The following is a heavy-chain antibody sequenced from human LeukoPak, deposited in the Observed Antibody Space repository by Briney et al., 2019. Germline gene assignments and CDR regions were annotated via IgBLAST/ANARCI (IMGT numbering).Heavy chain of an antibody. CDR2: IYYSGST. CDR1: GGSISSSSYY. CDR3: ATLGGYPHDAFGI. Sequence: PSETLSLTCTVSGGSISSSSYYWGWIRQPPGKGLEWIGSIYYSGSTYYNPSLKSRVTISVDTSKNQFSLKLSSVTAADTAVYYCATLGGYPHDAFGIWGQGTMVTVSS. V-gene: IGHV4-39*01. J-gene: IGHJ3*02. D-gene: IGHD3-22*01.